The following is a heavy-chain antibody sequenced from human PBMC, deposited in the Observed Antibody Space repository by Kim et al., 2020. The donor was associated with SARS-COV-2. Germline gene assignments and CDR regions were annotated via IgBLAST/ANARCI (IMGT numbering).Heavy chain of an antibody. CDR3: AKANSSQPYNWFDP. Sequence: GGSLRLSCAASGFTFSSYAMSWVRQAPGKGLEWVSAISGSGGSTYYADSVKCRFTISRDNSKNTLYLQMNSLRAEDTAVYYCAKANSSQPYNWFDPWGQGTLVTVSS. CDR2: ISGSGGST. D-gene: IGHD6-13*01. J-gene: IGHJ5*02. CDR1: GFTFSSYA. V-gene: IGHV3-23*01.